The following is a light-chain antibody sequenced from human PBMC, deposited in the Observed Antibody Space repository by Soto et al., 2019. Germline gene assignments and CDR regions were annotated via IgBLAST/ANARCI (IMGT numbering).Light chain of an antibody. CDR1: SSDVGGYNY. J-gene: IGLJ2*01. CDR2: EVS. Sequence: QSALTQPPSASGSPGQSVTISCTGTSSDVGGYNYVSWYQQHPGKAPKLMIYEVSKRPSGVSNRFSGSKSGNTASLTISGLQADDEADYYCSSYTSSHTWVFGGGTKLTVL. V-gene: IGLV2-14*01. CDR3: SSYTSSHTWV.